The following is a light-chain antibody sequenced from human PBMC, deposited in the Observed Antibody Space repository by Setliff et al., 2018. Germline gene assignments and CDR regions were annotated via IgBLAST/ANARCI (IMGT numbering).Light chain of an antibody. CDR3: SSYAGTYNGV. CDR1: SSDIDYNH. V-gene: IGLV2-8*01. Sequence: QSVLTQPPSASGSPGQSVIISCTGTSSDIDYNHVSWYQQYPGKGPKLIIYEVVKRPSGVPDRFSGSKSGNTASLTVSGLQAGDEADYCCSSYAGTYNGVFGGGTKVTVL. CDR2: EVV. J-gene: IGLJ3*02.